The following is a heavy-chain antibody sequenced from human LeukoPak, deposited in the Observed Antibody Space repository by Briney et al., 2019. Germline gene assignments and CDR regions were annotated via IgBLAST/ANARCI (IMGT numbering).Heavy chain of an antibody. Sequence: SETLSLTCAVYGGSFSGYYWSWIRQPPGKGLEWIGEINHSGSTNYNPSLKRRFTISLDTSEHQFSLKLSSVTAADTPASSLARVWVDAFNIGAQGPLFTVSS. D-gene: IGHD1-26*01. J-gene: IGHJ3*02. CDR2: INHSGST. V-gene: IGHV4-34*01. CDR3: ARVWVDAFNI. CDR1: GGSFSGYY.